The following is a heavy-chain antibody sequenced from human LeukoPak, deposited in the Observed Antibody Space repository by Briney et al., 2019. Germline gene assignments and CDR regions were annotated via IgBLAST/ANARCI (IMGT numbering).Heavy chain of an antibody. J-gene: IGHJ4*02. CDR1: GGSFSGSY. CDR3: RLEMATTTPNNFDY. CDR2: VNHSGIT. Sequence: SETLSLTCAVYGGSFSGSYWSWIRQPPGKGLEWIGEVNHSGITNYNPSLKSRVTISVDTSKDQFSLKLSSVTAADTAVYYCRLEMATTTPNNFDYWGQGTLVTVSS. D-gene: IGHD5-24*01. V-gene: IGHV4-34*01.